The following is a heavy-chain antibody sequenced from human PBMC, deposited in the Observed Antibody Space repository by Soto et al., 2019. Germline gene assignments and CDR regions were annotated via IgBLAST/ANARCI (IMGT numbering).Heavy chain of an antibody. CDR1: GFTFDDYA. J-gene: IGHJ6*03. V-gene: IGHV3-9*01. CDR2: ISWNSGSI. D-gene: IGHD6-6*01. Sequence: EVQLVESGGGLVQPGRSLRLSCAASGFTFDDYAMHWVRQAPGKGLEGVSGISWNSGSIGYADSVKGRFTISRDNAKNSLYLQMNSLRAEDTALYYCAKSSRSYYYYYMDVWGKGTTVTVSS. CDR3: AKSSRSYYYYYMDV.